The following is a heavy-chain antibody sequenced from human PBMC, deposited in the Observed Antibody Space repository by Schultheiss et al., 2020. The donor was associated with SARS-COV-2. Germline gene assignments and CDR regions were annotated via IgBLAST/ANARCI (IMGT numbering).Heavy chain of an antibody. CDR2: IIPIFGTA. CDR3: ARARFVGVVTSNYYYGMDV. V-gene: IGHV1-69*05. D-gene: IGHD2-15*01. CDR1: GGTFSSYA. Sequence: SVKVSCKASGGTFSSYAISWVRQAPGQGLEWMGGIIPIFGTANYAQKFQGRVTITRDTSASTAYMELSSLRSEDTAVYYCARARFVGVVTSNYYYGMDVWGQGTTVTVSS. J-gene: IGHJ6*02.